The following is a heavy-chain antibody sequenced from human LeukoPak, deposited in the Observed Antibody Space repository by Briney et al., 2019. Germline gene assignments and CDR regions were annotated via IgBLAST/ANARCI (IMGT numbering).Heavy chain of an antibody. CDR1: GGTFSSYA. D-gene: IGHD2-2*01. CDR2: IIRIFGTA. V-gene: IGHV1-69*01. J-gene: IGHJ4*02. CDR3: ARGRGYCSSTRSPPRGPPIDY. Sequence: SVKVSCKASGGTFSSYAISWVRQAPGQGLEWMGGIIRIFGTANYAQKFQGRVTITADVSMSTAYMELISLRSEDTAVYYCARGRGYCSSTRSPPRGPPIDYGGQGPLVTVSS.